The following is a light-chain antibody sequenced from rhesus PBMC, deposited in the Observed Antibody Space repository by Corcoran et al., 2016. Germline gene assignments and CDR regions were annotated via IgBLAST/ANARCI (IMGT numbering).Light chain of an antibody. J-gene: IGKJ4*01. CDR1: QSVSSS. Sequence: EIVMTQSPATLSLSPGERATLSCRASQSVSSSLAWYQQTLGQAPKLLIYGASSRATGIPDRFSGSGSGTEFTLTISSLEPEDVGVYHCQQDDSWPLTFGGGTKVELK. CDR3: QQDDSWPLT. V-gene: IGKV3-42*01. CDR2: GAS.